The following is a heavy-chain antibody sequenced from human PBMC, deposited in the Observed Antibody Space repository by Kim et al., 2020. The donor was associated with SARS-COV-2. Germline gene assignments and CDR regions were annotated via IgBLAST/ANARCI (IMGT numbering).Heavy chain of an antibody. CDR1: GFTFSNYA. D-gene: IGHD3-10*01. V-gene: IGHV3-64*05. CDR2: ISSDGGST. J-gene: IGHJ3*01. Sequence: GGSLRLSCSASGFTFSNYAMHWVRQAPGKGLEYVSAISSDGGSTYYADSEKGRFTISRDNSKNMLYVQMSSLRVEDTAIYYCVTRNYYNSGSYYEGAPF. CDR3: VTRNYYNSGSYYEGAPF.